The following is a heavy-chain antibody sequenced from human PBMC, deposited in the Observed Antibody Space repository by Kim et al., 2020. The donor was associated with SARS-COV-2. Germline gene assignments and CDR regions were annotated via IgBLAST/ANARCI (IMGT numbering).Heavy chain of an antibody. V-gene: IGHV3-21*01. CDR2: ISSSSSYI. CDR1: GFTFSSYS. Sequence: GGSLRLSCAASGFTFSSYSMNWVRQAPGKGLEWVSSISSSSSYIYYADSVKGRFTISRDNAKNSLYLQMNSLRAEDTAVYYCARAGVGARARDAFDIWGQGTMVTVSS. CDR3: ARAGVGARARDAFDI. J-gene: IGHJ3*02. D-gene: IGHD1-26*01.